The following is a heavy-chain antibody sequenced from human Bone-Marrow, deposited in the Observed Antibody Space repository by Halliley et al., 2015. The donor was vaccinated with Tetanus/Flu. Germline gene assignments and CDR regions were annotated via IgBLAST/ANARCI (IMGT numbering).Heavy chain of an antibody. J-gene: IGHJ6*02. CDR2: YDENKK. D-gene: IGHD2-21*02. V-gene: IGHV3-30*03. Sequence: YDENKKYHADSVKGRFPIPRDTSRNPLYLQMNSLTTEDTALYYCAGTSLCSDIDCYPYGLDVWGQGTAVSVSS. CDR3: AGTSLCSDIDCYPYGLDV.